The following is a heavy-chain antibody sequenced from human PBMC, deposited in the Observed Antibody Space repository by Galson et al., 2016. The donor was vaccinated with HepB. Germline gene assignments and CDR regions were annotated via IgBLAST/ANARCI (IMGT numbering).Heavy chain of an antibody. CDR1: GYTFTAYF. D-gene: IGHD3-10*01. CDR3: ARVFTMVRGVTNTFYYYGMDV. J-gene: IGHJ6*02. Sequence: SVKVSCKASGYTFTAYFIYWVRQAPGQGLEWMGLINPNVGSTTFAQKFQDRVTMTRDTSTSTAYMELRSLRSDDTAVYYCARVFTMVRGVTNTFYYYGMDVCGQWTAGTVAS. V-gene: IGHV1-46*01. CDR2: INPNVGST.